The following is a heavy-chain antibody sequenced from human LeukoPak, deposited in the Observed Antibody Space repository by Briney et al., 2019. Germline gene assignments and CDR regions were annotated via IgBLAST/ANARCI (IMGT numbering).Heavy chain of an antibody. V-gene: IGHV3-30*04. CDR1: GFTFSSYA. D-gene: IGHD4-23*01. J-gene: IGHJ4*02. CDR2: ISYDGSNK. CDR3: AREVTPYY. Sequence: GGSLRLSCAASGFTFSSYAMHWVRQAPGKGLEWVAVISYDGSNKYYADSVKGRFTISRDNSKNTLYLQMNSLRAEDTAVYYCAREVTPYYWGQGTLVTVSS.